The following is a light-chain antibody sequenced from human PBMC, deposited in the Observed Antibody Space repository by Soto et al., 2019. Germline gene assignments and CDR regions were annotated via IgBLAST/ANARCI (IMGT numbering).Light chain of an antibody. CDR1: TSNIGRNT. J-gene: IGLJ3*02. Sequence: QSVLTQPPSASGTPGQRATISCSGSTSNIGRNTVNWYQQLPGRAPKLLLHSNNQRPSGVPDRFSGSKSGSSASLDISGLHSEDEADYYCASWDDRLVGPVFGGGTQLTVL. V-gene: IGLV1-44*01. CDR3: ASWDDRLVGPV. CDR2: SNN.